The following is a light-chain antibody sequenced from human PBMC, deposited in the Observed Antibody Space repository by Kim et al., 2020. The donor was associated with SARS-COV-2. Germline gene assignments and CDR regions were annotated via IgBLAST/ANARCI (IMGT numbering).Light chain of an antibody. V-gene: IGLV2-8*01. CDR3: SSYAAISNFV. CDR2: EVS. CDR1: SSDVGGYNY. J-gene: IGLJ1*01. Sequence: QSALTQPPSASGSPGQSVTISCTGTSSDVGGYNYVSWYQQYPGKAPKLMIYEVSKRPSGVPDRFSGSKSGNTASLTVSGLQAEDEADYYCSSYAAISNFVFGTGTKVTVL.